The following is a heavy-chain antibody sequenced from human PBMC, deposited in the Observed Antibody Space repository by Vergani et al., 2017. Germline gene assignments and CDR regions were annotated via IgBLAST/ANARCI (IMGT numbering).Heavy chain of an antibody. CDR3: ARVGGRRYCTNGVCYYYYYMDV. V-gene: IGHV4-39*07. D-gene: IGHD2-8*01. Sequence: QLQLQESGPGLVKPSETLSLTCTVSGGSISSSSYYWGWIRQPPGKGLEWIGSFYYSGSTYYNSSLKSRVTIFVETSKNQFSLKLSSVTAADTAVYYCARVGGRRYCTNGVCYYYYYMDVWGKGTTVTVSS. CDR1: GGSISSSSYY. CDR2: FYYSGST. J-gene: IGHJ6*03.